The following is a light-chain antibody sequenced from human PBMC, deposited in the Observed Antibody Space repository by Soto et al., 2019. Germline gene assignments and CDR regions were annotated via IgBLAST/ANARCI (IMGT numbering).Light chain of an antibody. CDR2: EVT. V-gene: IGLV2-14*01. CDR3: SSYTSTTTPVV. CDR1: SSDVGGYKY. J-gene: IGLJ2*01. Sequence: QSALTQPASVSGSPGQSITISCTGTSSDVGGYKYVSWYQQHPGKAPKLMICEVTNRPSGVSNRFSGSKSGNTASLTISGLQAEDEADYFCSSYTSTTTPVVFGGGTKLTVL.